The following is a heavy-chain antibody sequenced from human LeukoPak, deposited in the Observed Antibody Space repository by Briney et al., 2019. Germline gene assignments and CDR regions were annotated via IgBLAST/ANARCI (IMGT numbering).Heavy chain of an antibody. CDR2: IIPILGIA. D-gene: IGHD3-22*01. V-gene: IGHV1-69*02. CDR3: RARTDSSGYYADY. J-gene: IGHJ4*02. Sequence: SVKVSCKASGGTFSSYTISWLRQAPGQGLEWMGRIIPILGIANYAQKFQGRVTITADKSKSTAYMELSSLRSDATAVYYYRARTDSSGYYADYWGQGTLVTVSS. CDR1: GGTFSSYT.